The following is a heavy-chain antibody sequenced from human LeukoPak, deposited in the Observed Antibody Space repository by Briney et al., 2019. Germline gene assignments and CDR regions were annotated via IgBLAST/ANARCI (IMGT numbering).Heavy chain of an antibody. J-gene: IGHJ4*02. D-gene: IGHD1-1*01. V-gene: IGHV3-21*01. CDR2: ISSSSNYK. Sequence: GGSLRLSCVASGFTFSRYSMNWVRQAPGKAPEWVSCISSSSNYKWDADSVKGRFTISRDNSKNTLNLQMNSLRAEDTAVYYCAKVGDNWDFDYWGQGTLVTVSS. CDR3: AKVGDNWDFDY. CDR1: GFTFSRYS.